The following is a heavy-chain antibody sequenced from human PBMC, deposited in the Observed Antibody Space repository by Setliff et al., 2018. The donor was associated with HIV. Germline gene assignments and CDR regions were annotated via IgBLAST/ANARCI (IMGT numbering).Heavy chain of an antibody. V-gene: IGHV1-18*01. J-gene: IGHJ3*02. CDR3: ARDKGAGYCSGGSCSEWLYAFDI. CDR2: IDSNNGNR. D-gene: IGHD2-15*01. CDR1: GYSLSTYA. Sequence: ASVKVSCKASGYSLSTYAISWVRQAPGQGLEWMGWIDSNNGNRNFAQKFRGRVTMTTDISTNTAYMEVRSLSFDATAVYYCARDKGAGYCSGGSCSEWLYAFDIWGQGTMVTVSS.